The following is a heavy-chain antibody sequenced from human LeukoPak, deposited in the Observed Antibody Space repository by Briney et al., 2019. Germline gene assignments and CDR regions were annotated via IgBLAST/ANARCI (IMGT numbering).Heavy chain of an antibody. D-gene: IGHD6-13*01. CDR2: IRYDGSNK. V-gene: IGHV3-30*02. CDR1: GFTFSSYG. CDR3: AKDSLGAAAGDDY. Sequence: GGSLRLSCAASGFTFSSYGMHWVRQAPGKGLEWVAFIRYDGSNKYYADSVKGRFTISRDNSKNTLYLQMNSLRAEDTAVYYCAKDSLGAAAGDDYWGQGTLVTVSS. J-gene: IGHJ4*02.